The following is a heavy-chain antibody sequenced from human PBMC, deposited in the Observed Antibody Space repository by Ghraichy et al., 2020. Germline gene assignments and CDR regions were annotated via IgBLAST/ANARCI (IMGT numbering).Heavy chain of an antibody. CDR2: IKTRSSGGTT. CDR3: TTLSMTVTHGGDY. V-gene: IGHV3-15*01. CDR1: GLTVSNNF. J-gene: IGHJ4*02. Sequence: LSLTCAASGLTVSNNFMSWVRQAPGKGLEWVGRIKTRSSGGTTDYAAPVKGRFTISRDDYEKTLYLQMNGLKTDDTGVYYCTTLSMTVTHGGDYWGRGTLVTVSS. D-gene: IGHD4-17*01.